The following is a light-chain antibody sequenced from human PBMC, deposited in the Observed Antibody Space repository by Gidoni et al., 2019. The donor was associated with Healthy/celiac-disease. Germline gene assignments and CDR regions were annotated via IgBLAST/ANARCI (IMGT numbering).Light chain of an antibody. J-gene: IGLJ2*01. Sequence: QSVLTQPPSVSVAPGKKVPTPGTGISSHIEPGYDVHWYQQLPGTAPNLLISGNSKRPSGVPDRFSGSKSGTSASLAITGLQAEDEADYYGQSYDSSLSASLYVVFGGGTNLPVL. CDR1: SSHIEPGYD. V-gene: IGLV1-40*01. CDR2: GNS. CDR3: QSYDSSLSASLYVV.